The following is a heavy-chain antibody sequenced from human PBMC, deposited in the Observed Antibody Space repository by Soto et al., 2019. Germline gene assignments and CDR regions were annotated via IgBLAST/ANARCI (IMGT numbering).Heavy chain of an antibody. Sequence: SETLSLTCTVSGGSISSGGYYWSWIRQHPGRGLEWIGYIYYSGSTYYNPSLKSRVTISVDTSKNQFSLKLSSVTAADTAVYYCAREACSGGSCSQGWFDPWGQGTLVTVSS. D-gene: IGHD2-15*01. V-gene: IGHV4-31*03. CDR3: AREACSGGSCSQGWFDP. J-gene: IGHJ5*02. CDR1: GGSISSGGYY. CDR2: IYYSGST.